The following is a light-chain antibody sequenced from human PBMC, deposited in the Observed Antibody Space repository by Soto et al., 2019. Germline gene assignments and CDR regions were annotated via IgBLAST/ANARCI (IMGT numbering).Light chain of an antibody. CDR1: SNDVGGYNY. J-gene: IGLJ1*01. V-gene: IGLV2-14*01. CDR3: SSFTINNTYV. Sequence: QSALAQPASVSGSPGQSITISCTGTSNDVGGYNYISWYQQYPGKAPKLMIYDVSKRPSGVSNRFSGSKSGNTASLTISGLQAEDEADYHCSSFTINNTYVFGSGTKVTVL. CDR2: DVS.